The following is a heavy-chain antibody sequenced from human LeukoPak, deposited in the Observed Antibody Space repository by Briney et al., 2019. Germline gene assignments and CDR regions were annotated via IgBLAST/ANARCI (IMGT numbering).Heavy chain of an antibody. V-gene: IGHV1-8*01. J-gene: IGHJ4*02. CDR1: GYTFTSYD. D-gene: IGHD1-14*01. CDR2: VNPNSGNT. CDR3: AREPLRTEHIDY. Sequence: ASVKVSCKASGYTFTSYDINWVRQATGQGLEWMGWVNPNSGNTGYAQKFQGSVTMTRDTSTSTAYMELSSLRSEDSAVYYCAREPLRTEHIDYWGQGTLVTVSS.